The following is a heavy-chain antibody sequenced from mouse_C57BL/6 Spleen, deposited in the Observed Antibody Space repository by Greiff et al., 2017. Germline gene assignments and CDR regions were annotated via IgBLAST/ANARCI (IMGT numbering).Heavy chain of an antibody. J-gene: IGHJ3*01. CDR3: TRGPYYGSPAWFAY. D-gene: IGHD1-1*01. Sequence: EVQLQQSGPELVKPGASVKISCKASGYSFTDYNMNWVKQSNGKSLEWIGVINPNYGTTSYNQKFKGKATLTVDQSSTTAYMQLNSLTSEDAADYYCTRGPYYGSPAWFAYWGQGTLVTVSA. CDR2: INPNYGTT. CDR1: GYSFTDYN. V-gene: IGHV1-39*01.